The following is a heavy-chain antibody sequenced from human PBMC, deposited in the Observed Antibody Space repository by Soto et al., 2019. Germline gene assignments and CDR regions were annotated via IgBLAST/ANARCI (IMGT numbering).Heavy chain of an antibody. CDR3: ARRLVGTPPRT. J-gene: IGHJ5*02. D-gene: IGHD1-26*01. CDR2: ICYSGTT. CDR1: GGSITSNSCY. V-gene: IGHV4-39*01. Sequence: SETLSLTCTVSGGSITSNSCYWGWIRQPPGKGLEWIGSICYSGTTYYSPSLRSRVTISVDASKNQFSLKLNSVTAADTAVYYCARRLVGTPPRTWGQGMLVTVSS.